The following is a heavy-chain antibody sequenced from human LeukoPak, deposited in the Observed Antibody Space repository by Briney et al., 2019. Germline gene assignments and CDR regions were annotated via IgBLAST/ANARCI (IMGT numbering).Heavy chain of an antibody. CDR2: ISGSGGST. CDR1: GFTFSSYA. Sequence: GGSLRLSCAASGFTFSSYAMSWVRQAPGKGLEWVSAISGSGGSTYYADSVKGRFTISRDNSKNTLYLQMNSLRAEDTAVYYCARYRFFAPPHNYGMDVWGQGTTVTVSS. D-gene: IGHD3-3*01. J-gene: IGHJ6*02. V-gene: IGHV3-23*01. CDR3: ARYRFFAPPHNYGMDV.